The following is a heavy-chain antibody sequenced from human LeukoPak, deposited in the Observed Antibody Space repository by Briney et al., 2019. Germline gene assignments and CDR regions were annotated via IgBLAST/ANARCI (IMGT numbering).Heavy chain of an antibody. D-gene: IGHD3-9*01. CDR1: GGSISSGSYY. V-gene: IGHV4-61*02. Sequence: SETLSLTCTVSGGSISSGSYYWRWIRQPAGKGLQWIGRIYTSGSTNYNPSLKSRVTISVDTSKNQVSLKLSSVTAADTAAYYCAREGDYDILTGYYRTFDIWGQGTMVTVSS. CDR2: IYTSGST. J-gene: IGHJ3*02. CDR3: AREGDYDILTGYYRTFDI.